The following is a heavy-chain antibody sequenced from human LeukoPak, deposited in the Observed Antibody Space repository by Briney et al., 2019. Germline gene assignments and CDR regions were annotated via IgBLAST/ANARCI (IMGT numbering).Heavy chain of an antibody. CDR2: IYYSGSA. Sequence: PSQTLSLTCTVSGGSISSGDYYWSWIRQPPGKGLEWIGYIYYSGSAYYNPSLKSRITISVDTSKNQFSLKLSSVTAADTAVYHCARMGSGSYFNYWGQGTLVTVSS. D-gene: IGHD1-26*01. V-gene: IGHV4-30-4*01. CDR3: ARMGSGSYFNY. CDR1: GGSISSGDYY. J-gene: IGHJ4*02.